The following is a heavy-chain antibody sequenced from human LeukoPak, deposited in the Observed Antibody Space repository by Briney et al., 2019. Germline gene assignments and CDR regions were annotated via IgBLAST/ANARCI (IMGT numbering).Heavy chain of an antibody. Sequence: PSETLSLTCTVSGGSISSRSCCWGWIRQPPRKGLEWIGTIYYSGSTYYNPSLKSRVTISVDTSKNQFSLRLSSVTAADTAVYYCARQVYSGTHYFDYWGQGTLVTVSS. CDR3: ARQVYSGTHYFDY. CDR2: IYYSGST. J-gene: IGHJ4*02. V-gene: IGHV4-39*01. D-gene: IGHD1-26*01. CDR1: GGSISSRSCC.